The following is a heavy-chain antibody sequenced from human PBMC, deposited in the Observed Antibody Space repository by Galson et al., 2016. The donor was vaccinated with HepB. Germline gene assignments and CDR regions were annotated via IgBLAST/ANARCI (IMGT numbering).Heavy chain of an antibody. CDR2: ISFDGSDE. CDR3: ARPYRSSSVTSDYDYGMDV. Sequence: SLRLSCAASGFTFSNHAMHWVRQAPGKGLEWVAVISFDGSDERNAESVKGRFTISRDNSRNTLYLQMNSRRAEDTAVYYCARPYRSSSVTSDYDYGMDVWGQGTTVTVSS. V-gene: IGHV3-30*04. CDR1: GFTFSNHA. D-gene: IGHD6-6*01. J-gene: IGHJ6*02.